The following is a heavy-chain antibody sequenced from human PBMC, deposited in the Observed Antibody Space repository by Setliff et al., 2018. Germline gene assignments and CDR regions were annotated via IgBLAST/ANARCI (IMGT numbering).Heavy chain of an antibody. Sequence: GGSLRLSCAASGFTFTDYAMHWVRQAPGRGLEWVAVISYDGGKTYHADSVKGRFIISRDNSKNTLYLQMSSLRVEDTAIYYCAKSDKQLVRGGPDYWGQGTLVTVSS. V-gene: IGHV3-30-3*02. CDR3: AKSDKQLVRGGPDY. D-gene: IGHD6-6*01. J-gene: IGHJ4*02. CDR1: GFTFTDYA. CDR2: ISYDGGKT.